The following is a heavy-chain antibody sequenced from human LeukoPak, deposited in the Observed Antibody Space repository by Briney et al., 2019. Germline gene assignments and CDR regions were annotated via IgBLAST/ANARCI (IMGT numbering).Heavy chain of an antibody. V-gene: IGHV3-9*03. D-gene: IGHD2-8*02. Sequence: GGSLRLSCAASGFTFDDYAMHWVRQAPGKGLEWVSGISWNSGSIGYADSVKGRFTISRDNAKNSLYLQMNSLRAEDMALYYCAKATLVLGAFDIWGQGTMVTVSS. CDR3: AKATLVLGAFDI. CDR2: ISWNSGSI. J-gene: IGHJ3*02. CDR1: GFTFDDYA.